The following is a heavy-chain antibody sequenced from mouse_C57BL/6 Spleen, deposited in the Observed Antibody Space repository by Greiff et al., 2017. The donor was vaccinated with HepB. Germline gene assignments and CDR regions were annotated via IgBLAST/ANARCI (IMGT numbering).Heavy chain of an antibody. D-gene: IGHD1-1*01. Sequence: QVQLQQSGPELVKPGASVKISCKASGYSFTSYYIHWVKQRPGQGLEWIGWIYPGSGNTKYNEKFKGKATLTADTSSSTAYMQLSSLTSEDSAVYYCARGDTTVVDPYWYFDVWGTGTTVTVSS. J-gene: IGHJ1*03. CDR3: ARGDTTVVDPYWYFDV. CDR2: IYPGSGNT. V-gene: IGHV1-66*01. CDR1: GYSFTSYY.